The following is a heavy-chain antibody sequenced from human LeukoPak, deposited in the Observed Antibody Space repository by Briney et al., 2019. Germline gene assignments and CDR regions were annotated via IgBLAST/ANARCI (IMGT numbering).Heavy chain of an antibody. Sequence: GGSLRLSCAASGGTFRSYAMSWVRQAPGQGLEWVSAIIGSVGSTYYAESVKGRVTISRDNSKNTVYLQMSSLRAEDTAVYYCAKDVDCCGGSCYRGNWFDSWGQGTLVTVSS. J-gene: IGHJ5*01. CDR3: AKDVDCCGGSCYRGNWFDS. D-gene: IGHD2-15*01. V-gene: IGHV3-23*01. CDR2: IIGSVGST. CDR1: GGTFRSYA.